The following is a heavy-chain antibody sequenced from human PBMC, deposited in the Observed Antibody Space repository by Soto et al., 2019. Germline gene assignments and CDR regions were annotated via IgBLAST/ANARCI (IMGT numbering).Heavy chain of an antibody. J-gene: IGHJ4*02. CDR1: GDSVSSPYY. CDR2: VFHTGTT. V-gene: IGHV4-4*02. CDR3: ARSAGWYAVHS. D-gene: IGHD6-19*01. Sequence: QVQLQESGPGLVKPSGTLSLTCAVSGDSVSSPYYWCWVRQPPGKGLEWIGEVFHTGTTSYTPSLRSRVTISMDKSNNQFSLDLRYVTAADTAVYYRARSAGWYAVHSWGPGTLVIVSS.